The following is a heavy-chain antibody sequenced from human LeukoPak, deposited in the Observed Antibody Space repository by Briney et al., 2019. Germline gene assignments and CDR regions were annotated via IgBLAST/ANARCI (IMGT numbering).Heavy chain of an antibody. Sequence: PSETLSLTCTVSGGSISSGSYYWSWIRQPAGKGLEWIGRIYTSGSTNYNPSLKSRVTISVDTSKNQFSLKLSSVTAADTAVYYCARGKSYPKYSGSYQAFDYWGQGTLVTVSS. J-gene: IGHJ4*02. D-gene: IGHD1-26*01. CDR2: IYTSGST. V-gene: IGHV4-61*02. CDR1: GGSISSGSYY. CDR3: ARGKSYPKYSGSYQAFDY.